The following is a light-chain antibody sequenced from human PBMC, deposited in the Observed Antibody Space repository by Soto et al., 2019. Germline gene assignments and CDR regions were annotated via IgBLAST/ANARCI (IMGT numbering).Light chain of an antibody. V-gene: IGKV1-5*03. CDR3: QQYNSYPLT. J-gene: IGKJ4*01. Sequence: DIQMTQSPSTLSASVGDRVTITCRASQSISNWLAWYQQKPGKAPKLLIYKASSLESGVPSRFSGSGSGTEFTLTISSLQPDDVATYYCQQYNSYPLTFDGGTKVEIK. CDR2: KAS. CDR1: QSISNW.